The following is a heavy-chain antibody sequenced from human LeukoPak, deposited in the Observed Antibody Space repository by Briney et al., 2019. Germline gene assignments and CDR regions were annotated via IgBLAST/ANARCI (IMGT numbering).Heavy chain of an antibody. J-gene: IGHJ4*02. Sequence: GGSLRLSCAASGFTFSSYSMDWVRQAPGKGLEWVSSISSSSSYIYYADSVKGRFTISRDNAKNSLYLQMNSLRAEGTAVYYCACGYSSGWTALDYWGQGTLVSVS. CDR3: ACGYSSGWTALDY. V-gene: IGHV3-21*01. D-gene: IGHD6-19*01. CDR2: ISSSSSYI. CDR1: GFTFSSYS.